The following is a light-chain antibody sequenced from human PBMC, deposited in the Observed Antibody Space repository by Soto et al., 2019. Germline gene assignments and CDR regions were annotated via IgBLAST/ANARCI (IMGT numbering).Light chain of an antibody. CDR3: CSYAGSYAHVV. V-gene: IGLV2-11*01. J-gene: IGLJ2*01. CDR1: SSDVGGYNY. CDR2: DVS. Sequence: QSALTQPRSVSGSPGQSVTISCTGTSSDVGGYNYVSWYQQHPGKAPKLMIYDVSKRPSGVPDRFSGSKSGNTASLTISGLQPEDEAAYYCCSYAGSYAHVVFGGGTKLTVL.